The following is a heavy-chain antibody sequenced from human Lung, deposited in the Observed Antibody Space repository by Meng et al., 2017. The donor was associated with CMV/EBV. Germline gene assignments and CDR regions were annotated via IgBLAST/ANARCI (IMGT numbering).Heavy chain of an antibody. V-gene: IGHV4-30-4*01. D-gene: IGHD3-10*01. CDR2: TYSSGKT. Sequence: VPLWELGQGLVKPYKTVFIPCHGYAVYIKRYDYSWTWIRQSPGRGREWIGLTYSSGKTFYTTSLRSRVTISIEAPSSQFFLMLASVTAADTAVYYCARERRHWYGSGSFDFWGQGTLVTVSS. CDR1: AVYIKRYDYS. CDR3: ARERRHWYGSGSFDF. J-gene: IGHJ4*02.